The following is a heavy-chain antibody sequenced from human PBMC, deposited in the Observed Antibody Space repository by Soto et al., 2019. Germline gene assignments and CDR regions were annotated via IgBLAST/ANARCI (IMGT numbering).Heavy chain of an antibody. CDR2: IYYSGST. CDR3: ARYPRYCSSTSCYSDAFDI. V-gene: IGHV4-59*08. J-gene: IGHJ3*02. D-gene: IGHD2-2*01. Sequence: PSETLSLTCTVSGGSISSYYWSWIRQPPGKGLEWIGYIYYSGSTNYNPSLKSRVTISVDTSKNQFSLKLSSVTAADTAVYYCARYPRYCSSTSCYSDAFDIWGQGPMVTVSS. CDR1: GGSISSYY.